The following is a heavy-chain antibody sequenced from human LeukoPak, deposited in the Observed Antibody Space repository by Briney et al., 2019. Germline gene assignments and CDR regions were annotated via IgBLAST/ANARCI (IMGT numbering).Heavy chain of an antibody. CDR3: AREGNCAGTTCHLDF. CDR2: LSSSSDYI. J-gene: IGHJ4*02. V-gene: IGHV3-21*01. D-gene: IGHD2-2*01. Sequence: GGSLRLSCAASGVTFSSYRVTWVRQAPGKGLEWVSSLSSSSDYIYYADSVKGRFTISRDNAKNSLYLQMNSLTVADTAVYYCAREGNCAGTTCHLDFWGQGTLVTVSS. CDR1: GVTFSSYR.